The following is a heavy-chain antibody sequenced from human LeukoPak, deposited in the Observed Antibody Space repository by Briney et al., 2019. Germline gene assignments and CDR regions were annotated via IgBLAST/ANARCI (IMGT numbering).Heavy chain of an antibody. CDR2: IKEDGTEK. J-gene: IGHJ2*01. V-gene: IGHV3-7*01. CDR3: AAEIAEYCSSVNRYGGGHWFFDL. CDR1: GFRFNIHW. Sequence: GGSLRLSCAVSGFRFNIHWMSWVRQAPGKGLEWVANIKEDGTEKYYVHSVKGRFTISRDNAKQSLYLQMDSLRVEDTAVYYCAAEIAEYCSSVNRYGGGHWFFDLWGRGTLVTVSS. D-gene: IGHD2-2*01.